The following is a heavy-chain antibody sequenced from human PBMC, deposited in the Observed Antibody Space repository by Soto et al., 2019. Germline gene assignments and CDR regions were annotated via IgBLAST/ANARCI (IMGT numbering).Heavy chain of an antibody. CDR1: GFTFSNYA. CDR3: AKHERYYFDY. CDR2: ISDGGAYT. Sequence: GGSLRLSCAASGFTFSNYAMSWVRQAPGKGLEWVLTISDGGAYTYFADSVEGRFTVSRDNSKNTLYLHLNSLRAEDTALYYCAKHERYYFDYWGQGTLVTAPQ. J-gene: IGHJ4*02. V-gene: IGHV3-23*01.